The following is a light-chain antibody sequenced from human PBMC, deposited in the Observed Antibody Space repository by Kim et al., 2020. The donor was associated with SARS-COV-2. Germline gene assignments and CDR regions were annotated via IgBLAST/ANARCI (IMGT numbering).Light chain of an antibody. CDR2: FKGDGSH. CDR3: QTWGTAKVI. Sequence: ASVKRPCTVGSPYSSDAIAGNHHQPGKGARYLMQFKGDGSHGKGDEIPDRFSGCISGADRYLIISSRQSEDEGDYYCQTWGTAKVIFGGGTQLTVL. V-gene: IGLV4-69*01. J-gene: IGLJ2*01. CDR1: SPYSSDA.